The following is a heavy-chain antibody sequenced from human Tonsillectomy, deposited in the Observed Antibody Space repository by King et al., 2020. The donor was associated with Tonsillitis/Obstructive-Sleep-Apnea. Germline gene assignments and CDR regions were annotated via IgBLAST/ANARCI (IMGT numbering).Heavy chain of an antibody. V-gene: IGHV1-46*01. CDR1: GYTFTSYY. Sequence: QLVQSGAEVKKPGASVKVSCKASGYTFTSYYMHWVRQAPGQGPEWMGIINPSDGTTSYAQKFQGRVTTTRDMSTSTVYMELSSLRSEDTAVYFCARDPPSRPQYYYYYMDVWGKGTTVTVS. CDR2: INPSDGTT. CDR3: ARDPPSRPQYYYYYMDV. J-gene: IGHJ6*03.